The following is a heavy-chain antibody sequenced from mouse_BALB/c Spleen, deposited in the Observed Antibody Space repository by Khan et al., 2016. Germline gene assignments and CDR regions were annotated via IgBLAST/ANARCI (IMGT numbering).Heavy chain of an antibody. CDR1: GDSITSGY. V-gene: IGHV3-8*02. Sequence: EVQLQESGPSLVKPSQTLSLTCSVTGDSITSGYWNWIRKFPGNKLEYMGYISYSGSTYYNPSLKSRISITRDTSKNQSYLQLNSVTTGDTATYYCARYGYYGSSGGYYWYFDDWGAGTTVTVSS. CDR3: ARYGYYGSSGGYYWYFDD. CDR2: ISYSGST. J-gene: IGHJ1*01. D-gene: IGHD1-1*01.